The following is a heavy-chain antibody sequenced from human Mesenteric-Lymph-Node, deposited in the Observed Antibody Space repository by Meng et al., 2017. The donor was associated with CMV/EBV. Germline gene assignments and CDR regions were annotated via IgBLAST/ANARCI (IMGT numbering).Heavy chain of an antibody. V-gene: IGHV1-46*01. CDR3: ARVAARRGFYYYYGMDV. Sequence: ASVKVSCKASGYTFTSYYMHWVRQAPGQGLEWMGIINPSGGSTSYAQKFQGRVTMTRDTSTSTAYMELSSLRSEDTAVYYCARVAARRGFYYYYGMDVWGQGTTVTVSS. CDR2: INPSGGST. D-gene: IGHD6-6*01. J-gene: IGHJ6*02. CDR1: GYTFTSYY.